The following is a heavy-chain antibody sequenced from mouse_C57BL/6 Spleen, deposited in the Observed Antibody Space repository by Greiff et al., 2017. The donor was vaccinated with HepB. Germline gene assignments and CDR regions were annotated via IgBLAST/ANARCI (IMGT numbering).Heavy chain of an antibody. CDR1: GYSITSGYY. J-gene: IGHJ1*03. CDR2: ISYDGSN. D-gene: IGHD1-1*01. Sequence: EVKVEESGPGLVKPSQSLSLTCSVTGYSITSGYYWNWIRQFPGNKLEWMGYISYDGSNNYNPSLKNRISITRDTSKNQFFLKLNSVTTEDTATYYCAREGYYGSRYFDVWGTGTTVTVSS. V-gene: IGHV3-6*01. CDR3: AREGYYGSRYFDV.